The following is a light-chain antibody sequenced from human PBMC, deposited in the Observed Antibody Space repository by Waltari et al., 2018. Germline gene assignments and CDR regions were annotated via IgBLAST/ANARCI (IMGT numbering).Light chain of an antibody. J-gene: IGLJ2*01. CDR1: SLRSYY. V-gene: IGLV3-19*01. CDR2: DKN. Sequence: TQDPAVSVAVGQTVRITCQGDSLRSYYASWYRQRPGQAPILGMYDKNNRPSGVQDRFAGSIADNTASLTITGAQAEDEAYYYCHSRDASGVGGTFGGGTKLTVL. CDR3: HSRDASGVGGT.